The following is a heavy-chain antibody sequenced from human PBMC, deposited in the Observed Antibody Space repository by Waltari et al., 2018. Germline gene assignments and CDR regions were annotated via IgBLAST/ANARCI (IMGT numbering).Heavy chain of an antibody. CDR1: GCIFSTYA. J-gene: IGHJ4*02. Sequence: QVQLVESGGGVVQPGRSLRLSCAASGCIFSTYAMHWVRQAAGKGVAVAAVLTDDGSNKYYADSLKGRFTNSRDNSNNTLYLQMNTLTPEDTAVYFCARENRQWLAPEPYYFDYWGLGTLVTVTS. CDR3: ARENRQWLAPEPYYFDY. CDR2: LTDDGSNK. D-gene: IGHD6-19*01. V-gene: IGHV3-30*04.